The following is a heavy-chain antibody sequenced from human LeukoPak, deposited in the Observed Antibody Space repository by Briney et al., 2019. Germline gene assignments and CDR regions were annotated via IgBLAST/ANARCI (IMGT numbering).Heavy chain of an antibody. J-gene: IGHJ4*02. CDR3: AKTRPLDSSSWSHGDY. D-gene: IGHD6-13*01. Sequence: GGSLRLSCAASGFTFSDYYMNWVRQAPGKGLEWVSAISGIGDSTYYGDSVKGRFTISRDNSKNTLYLQMNSLRAEDTAVYYCAKTRPLDSSSWSHGDYWGQGTLVTVSS. CDR2: ISGIGDST. CDR1: GFTFSDYY. V-gene: IGHV3-23*01.